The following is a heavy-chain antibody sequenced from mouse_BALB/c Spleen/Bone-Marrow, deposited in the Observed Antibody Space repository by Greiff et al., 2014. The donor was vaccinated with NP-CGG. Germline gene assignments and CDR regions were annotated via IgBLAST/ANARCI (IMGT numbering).Heavy chain of an antibody. V-gene: IGHV1-9*01. D-gene: IGHD4-1*01. Sequence: QVQLQQSGAELMKPGASVKISCKTTGYTFSSYWIEWIKQRPGHGPEWIGEILPGSGSINYNEKFKGKATITADSSSNTAYMQLSSLTSEDSAVYYCARGDWEGPFDHWGQGTTLTVSS. CDR3: ARGDWEGPFDH. CDR2: ILPGSGSI. CDR1: GYTFSSYW. J-gene: IGHJ2*01.